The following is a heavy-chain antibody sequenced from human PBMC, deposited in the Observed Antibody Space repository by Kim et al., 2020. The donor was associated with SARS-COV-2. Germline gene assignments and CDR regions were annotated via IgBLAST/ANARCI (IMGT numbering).Heavy chain of an antibody. J-gene: IGHJ1*01. V-gene: IGHV3-30*02. Sequence: DTVKRRFTISRDNSKNTLYLQMNSLIAEDTAVYYCAKIRYSSGQAEYFQHWGQGTLVTVSS. CDR3: AKIRYSSGQAEYFQH. D-gene: IGHD6-19*01.